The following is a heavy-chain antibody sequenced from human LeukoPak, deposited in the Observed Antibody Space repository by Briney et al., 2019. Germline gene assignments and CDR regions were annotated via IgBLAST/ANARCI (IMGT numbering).Heavy chain of an antibody. V-gene: IGHV3-48*01. CDR3: VRVKGSYFDY. J-gene: IGHJ4*02. CDR2: ISSSGSAI. D-gene: IGHD2-15*01. Sequence: GGSLRLSCAASGFPLSSYSINWVRQAPGKGLEWVSYISSSGSAIYYVDSVKGRFTVSRDNAKNSLFLQMNSPRAEDTAVYYCVRVKGSYFDYWGQGAPVTVSS. CDR1: GFPLSSYS.